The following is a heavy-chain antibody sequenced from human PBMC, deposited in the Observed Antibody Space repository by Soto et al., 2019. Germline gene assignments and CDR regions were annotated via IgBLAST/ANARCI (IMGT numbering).Heavy chain of an antibody. CDR2: IYSNGDT. J-gene: IGHJ4*02. D-gene: IGHD3-16*01. Sequence: EVQLVETGGGLIQPGGSLRLSCAASGFSVGSNYMTWVRQSPGKGLEWVSLIYSNGDTDYADSVKGRFSISRDNFKNTLYLQMNTLRAEDTGGYHFARTSDTRPVPEADGGWGRGNLVTISS. CDR1: GFSVGSNY. CDR3: ARTSDTRPVPEADGG. V-gene: IGHV3-53*02.